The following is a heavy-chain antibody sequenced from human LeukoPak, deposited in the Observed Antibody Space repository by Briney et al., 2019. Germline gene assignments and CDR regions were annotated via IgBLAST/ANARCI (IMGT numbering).Heavy chain of an antibody. J-gene: IGHJ4*02. CDR1: GFTFSSYW. D-gene: IGHD2-2*01. Sequence: GVAQRLSCAASGFTFSSYWMSWVRQAPGTGLEWVGNIKQDRCEKYYVDSVKGRFTISRDNATNSLYLQMNSLRAEDTAVYFCARTLGYCSSTSCYPAAHFDDWGQGTLVTVPS. CDR3: ARTLGYCSSTSCYPAAHFDD. V-gene: IGHV3-7*01. CDR2: IKQDRCEK.